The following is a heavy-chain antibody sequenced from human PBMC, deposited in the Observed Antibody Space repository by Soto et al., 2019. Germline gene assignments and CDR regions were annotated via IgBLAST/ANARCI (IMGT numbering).Heavy chain of an antibody. CDR2: IIPIFGTA. CDR1: GGTFSSYA. Sequence: GASVKDSCKASGGTFSSYAISWVRQAPGQGLEWMGGIIPIFGTANYAQKFQGRVTITADESTSTAYMELSSLRSEDTAVYYCARKGPSGRWRYYFDYWGQGTLVTVSS. J-gene: IGHJ4*02. D-gene: IGHD6-19*01. CDR3: ARKGPSGRWRYYFDY. V-gene: IGHV1-69*13.